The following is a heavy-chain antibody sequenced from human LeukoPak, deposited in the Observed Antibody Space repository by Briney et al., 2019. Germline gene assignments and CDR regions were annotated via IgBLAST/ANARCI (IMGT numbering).Heavy chain of an antibody. Sequence: ASVKVSCKASGGTFSSYAISWVRQAPGQGLEWMGRIIPIFGTANYAQKFQGRVTITTDESTSTAYMELSSLRSEDTAVYYCARDYYDSSGYSDYWGQGTVVTVSS. V-gene: IGHV1-69*05. CDR3: ARDYYDSSGYSDY. CDR2: IIPIFGTA. D-gene: IGHD3-22*01. J-gene: IGHJ4*02. CDR1: GGTFSSYA.